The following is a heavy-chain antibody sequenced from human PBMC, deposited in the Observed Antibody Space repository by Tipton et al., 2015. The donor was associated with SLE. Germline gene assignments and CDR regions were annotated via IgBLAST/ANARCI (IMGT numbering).Heavy chain of an antibody. Sequence: SLRLSCAASGFIFTNYAMSWVRQAPGKGLEWLSLISGTGQNTYSADSVKGRFTFSRDNSKNTLYLQMNSLRPDDTAVYYCAKAAYATAHGGAYLDYWGQGTRVTVSS. D-gene: IGHD4-17*01. V-gene: IGHV3-23*01. CDR3: AKAAYATAHGGAYLDY. CDR2: ISGTGQNT. CDR1: GFIFTNYA. J-gene: IGHJ4*02.